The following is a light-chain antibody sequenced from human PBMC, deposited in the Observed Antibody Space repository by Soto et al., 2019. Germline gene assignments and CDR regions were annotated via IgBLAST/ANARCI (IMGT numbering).Light chain of an antibody. CDR2: GAS. CDR1: QSVSSSN. CDR3: QQRSNWPLT. Sequence: EIGLSQSPGTLSLSPGERATLSCRASQSVSSSNLAWYQQKPGQAPRLLIYGASSRATGIPDRFSGSGSGTDFTLTISSLEPEDFAVYYCQQRSNWPLTFGGGTKVDIK. V-gene: IGKV3D-20*02. J-gene: IGKJ4*01.